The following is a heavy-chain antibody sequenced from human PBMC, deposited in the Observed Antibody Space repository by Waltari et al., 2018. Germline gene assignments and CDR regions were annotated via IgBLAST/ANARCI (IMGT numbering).Heavy chain of an antibody. D-gene: IGHD1-26*01. CDR3: ARGVVGAQYYFDY. Sequence: QVQLQQWGAGLLKPSETLSLTCAVYGGSFSGYYWSWIRQPPGKWLEWIGESNHSGSTNYNPALKSRVTISVDTSKNQFSLKLSSVTAADTAVYYCARGVVGAQYYFDYWGQGTLVTVSS. V-gene: IGHV4-34*01. J-gene: IGHJ4*02. CDR2: SNHSGST. CDR1: GGSFSGYY.